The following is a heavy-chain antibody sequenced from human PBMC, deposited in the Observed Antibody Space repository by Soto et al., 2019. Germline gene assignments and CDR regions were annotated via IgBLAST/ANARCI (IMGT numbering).Heavy chain of an antibody. J-gene: IGHJ5*02. CDR3: AREFMGGVAGTWFDP. CDR2: IYSGGST. V-gene: IGHV3-53*01. CDR1: GFTVSSNY. Sequence: EVQLVVSGGGLIQPGGSLRLSCAASGFTVSSNYMSWVRQAPGKGLEWVSVIYSGGSTYYADSVKGRFTISRDNSKNTLYLQMNSLRAEDTAVYYCAREFMGGVAGTWFDPWGQGTLVTVSS. D-gene: IGHD6-19*01.